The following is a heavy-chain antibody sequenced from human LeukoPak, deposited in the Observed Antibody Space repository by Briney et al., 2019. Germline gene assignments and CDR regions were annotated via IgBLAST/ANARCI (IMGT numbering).Heavy chain of an antibody. V-gene: IGHV3-23*01. D-gene: IGHD2/OR15-2a*01. J-gene: IGHJ4*02. Sequence: GGSLRLSCAASGFTFSSYAMSWVRQAPGKGLEGVSAISGSGDQIYYADSVKGRVTISRDNSKTTLYLQMNSLRAEDTAVYYCARSLPDGGSFLYWGKGTMVTVSS. CDR1: GFTFSSYA. CDR2: ISGSGDQI. CDR3: ARSLPDGGSFLY.